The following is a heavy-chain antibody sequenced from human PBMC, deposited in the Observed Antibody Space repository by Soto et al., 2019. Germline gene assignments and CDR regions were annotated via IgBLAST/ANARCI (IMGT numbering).Heavy chain of an antibody. CDR3: AREGSRIVGATTQSFDY. CDR2: ISAYNGNT. J-gene: IGHJ4*02. D-gene: IGHD1-26*01. Sequence: ASVKVSCKASGYTFTSYGISWVRQAPGQGLEWMGWISAYNGNTNYAQKLQGRVTMTTDTSTGTAYMELRSLRSDDTAVYYCAREGSRIVGATTQSFDYWGQGTMVTVSS. CDR1: GYTFTSYG. V-gene: IGHV1-18*01.